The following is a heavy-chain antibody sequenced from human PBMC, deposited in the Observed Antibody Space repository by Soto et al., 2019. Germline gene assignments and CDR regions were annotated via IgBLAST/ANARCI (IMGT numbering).Heavy chain of an antibody. V-gene: IGHV1-18*01. CDR3: AEAEGYYGSGKNYYGMDV. CDR1: GYTFTSYG. D-gene: IGHD3-10*01. J-gene: IGHJ6*02. CDR2: ISAYNGNT. Sequence: ASVKVSCKASGYTFTSYGISWVRQAPGQGLEWMGWISAYNGNTNYAQKLQGRVTMTTDTSTSTAYMELRSLRSDDTAVYYCAEAEGYYGSGKNYYGMDVWGQGTTVTVSS.